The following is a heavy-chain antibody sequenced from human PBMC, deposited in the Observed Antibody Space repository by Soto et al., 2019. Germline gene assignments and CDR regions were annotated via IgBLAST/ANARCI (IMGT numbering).Heavy chain of an antibody. CDR2: IHPSGSP. CDR3: ARGRAVAGNLYYYYYGMDV. Sequence: PSETLSLTCAVYGGSLSDYYWSWIRQSPGKGLEWIGEIHPSGSPHYSPSLNSRVTMSVDTSKNQFSLRLTSVTAADTAVYYCARGRAVAGNLYYYYYGMDVWGQGTTVTVSS. CDR1: GGSLSDYY. V-gene: IGHV4-34*01. J-gene: IGHJ6*02. D-gene: IGHD6-19*01.